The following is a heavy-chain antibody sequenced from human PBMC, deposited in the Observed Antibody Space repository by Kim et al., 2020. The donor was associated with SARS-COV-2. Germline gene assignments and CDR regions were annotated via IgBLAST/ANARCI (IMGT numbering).Heavy chain of an antibody. CDR2: IYSSGST. D-gene: IGHD2-8*02. V-gene: IGHV4-4*02. CDR1: GGSISSNNW. Sequence: SETLSLTCAVSGGSISSNNWWSWVRQSPGKGLEWIGEIYSSGSTNYNPSLKSRVTMSIDKSKNQFSLKLTSVIAADTAVYYCARAGYFDYWGQGTLVTVSS. CDR3: ARAGYFDY. J-gene: IGHJ4*02.